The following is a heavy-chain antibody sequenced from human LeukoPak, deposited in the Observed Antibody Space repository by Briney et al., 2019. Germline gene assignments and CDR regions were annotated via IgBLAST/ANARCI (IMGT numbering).Heavy chain of an antibody. Sequence: ASVKVSCKASGYTFTNYAMHWVRQAPGQRLEWMGWINAGSGNTKYSQKFQGRVTITRDTSASTAYMELSSLRSEDTAVYYCARGQLYCSGGSCYSGHIDYWGQGTLVTVSS. CDR2: INAGSGNT. J-gene: IGHJ4*02. CDR3: ARGQLYCSGGSCYSGHIDY. V-gene: IGHV1-3*01. CDR1: GYTFTNYA. D-gene: IGHD2-15*01.